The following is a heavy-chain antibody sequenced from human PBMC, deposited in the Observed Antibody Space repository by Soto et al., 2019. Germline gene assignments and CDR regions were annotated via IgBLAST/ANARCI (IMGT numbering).Heavy chain of an antibody. Sequence: EVQLVESGGGLVKPGGSLRLSCAASGFTFSSYSMNWVRQAPGKGLEWVSSISSSSSYIYYADSVKGRFTISRDNAKNSLYLQMNSLRAEDTAVYYCAGELMVVTIYYGMDVWGQGTTVTVSS. CDR2: ISSSSSYI. J-gene: IGHJ6*02. CDR3: AGELMVVTIYYGMDV. V-gene: IGHV3-21*01. CDR1: GFTFSSYS. D-gene: IGHD2-8*01.